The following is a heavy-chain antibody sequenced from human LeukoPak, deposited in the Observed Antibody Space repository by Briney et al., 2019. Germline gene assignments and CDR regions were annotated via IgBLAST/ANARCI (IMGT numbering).Heavy chain of an antibody. J-gene: IGHJ5*02. CDR1: GGSISSYY. Sequence: PSETLSLTCTVSGGSISSYYWSWIRQPAGKGLEWIGYIYYSGTTNCNPSLKSRVTISVDTSKNQFSLKLSSVAAADTAVYYCARVPAATVSFDPWGQGTLVTVSS. V-gene: IGHV4-59*01. CDR3: ARVPAATVSFDP. CDR2: IYYSGTT. D-gene: IGHD2-2*01.